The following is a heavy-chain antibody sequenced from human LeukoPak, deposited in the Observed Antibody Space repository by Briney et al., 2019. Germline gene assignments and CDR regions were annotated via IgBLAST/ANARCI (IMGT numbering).Heavy chain of an antibody. CDR1: GGTFSSYA. J-gene: IGHJ4*02. Sequence: SVKASCKASGGTFSSYAISWVRQAPGQGLEWMGGIIPIFGTANYAQKFQGRVTITADESTSTAYMELSSLRSEDTAVYYCARPKKLEGGEFDYWGQGTLVTASS. CDR2: IIPIFGTA. V-gene: IGHV1-69*13. CDR3: ARPKKLEGGEFDY. D-gene: IGHD3-16*01.